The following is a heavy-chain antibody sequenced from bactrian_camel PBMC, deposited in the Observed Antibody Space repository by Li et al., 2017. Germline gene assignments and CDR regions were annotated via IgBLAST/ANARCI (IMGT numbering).Heavy chain of an antibody. J-gene: IGHJ4*01. D-gene: IGHD2*01. CDR1: GFTFDKYH. CDR3: VAGGSNRFDY. V-gene: IGHV3S40*01. Sequence: VQLVESGGGSVQAGGSLRLSCTASGFTFDKYHMSWVRQAPGKGLEWVSAINSGASSTYYADSVKGRFTISRDNAKDTLYLQLNSLKSEDTALYYCVAGGSNRFDYWGQGTQVTVS. CDR2: INSGASST.